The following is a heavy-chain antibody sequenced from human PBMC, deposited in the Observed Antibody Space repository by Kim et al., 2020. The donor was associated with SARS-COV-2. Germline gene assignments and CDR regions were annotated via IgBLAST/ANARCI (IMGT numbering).Heavy chain of an antibody. J-gene: IGHJ4*02. V-gene: IGHV3-33*05. D-gene: IGHD1-26*01. Sequence: GGSLRLSCAASGFTFSSYGMHWVRQAPGKGLEWVADISYDGSNKYKADSVKGRFTITRDNSENTQRLQMNSLRAEDTAVYYCARDRAASGSTRGSFDNWGQGTLVTVSS. CDR2: ISYDGSNK. CDR3: ARDRAASGSTRGSFDN. CDR1: GFTFSSYG.